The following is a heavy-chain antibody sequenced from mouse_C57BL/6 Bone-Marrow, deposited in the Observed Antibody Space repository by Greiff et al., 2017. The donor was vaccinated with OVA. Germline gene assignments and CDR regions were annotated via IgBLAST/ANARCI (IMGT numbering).Heavy chain of an antibody. Sequence: QVQLQQSGPELARPWASVKISCQAFYTFSRRVHFAIRDTNYWMQWVKQRPGQGLEWIGAIYPGHGDTSYNQKFKVKATLTADKSSSTAYMQRSSLTSEDSAVYYCAIYGSSYNYYAMDYWGQGTSVTVSS. CDR2: GQGLEWIG. V-gene: IGHV1-87*01. CDR1: YTFSRRVH. CDR3: SEDSAVYYCAIYGSSYNYYAMDY. D-gene: IGHD1-1*01. J-gene: IGHJ4*01.